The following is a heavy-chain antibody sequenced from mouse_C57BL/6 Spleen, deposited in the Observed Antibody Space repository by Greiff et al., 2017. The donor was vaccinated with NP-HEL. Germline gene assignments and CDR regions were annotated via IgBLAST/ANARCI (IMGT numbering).Heavy chain of an antibody. V-gene: IGHV1-64*01. J-gene: IGHJ2*01. D-gene: IGHD1-1*02. CDR1: GYTFTSYW. CDR2: IHPNSGST. Sequence: VQLQQPGAELVKPGASVKLSCKASGYTFTSYWMHWVKQRPGQGLEWIGMIHPNSGSTNYNEKFKSKATLTVDKSSSTAYMQLSSLTSEDSAVYYCARGSYGGRYFDYWGQGTTLTGSS. CDR3: ARGSYGGRYFDY.